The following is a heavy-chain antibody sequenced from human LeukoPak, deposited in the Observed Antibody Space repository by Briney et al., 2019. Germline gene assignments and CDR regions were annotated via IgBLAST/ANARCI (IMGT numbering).Heavy chain of an antibody. CDR1: GGSISSSSYY. CDR2: IYYSGST. J-gene: IGHJ5*02. V-gene: IGHV4-39*07. CDR3: ARSTQYYDFWSGYFPDWFDP. D-gene: IGHD3-3*01. Sequence: SETLSLTCTVSGGSISSSSYYWGWIRQPPGKGLEWIGSIYYSGSTYYNPSLKSRITISVDTSKNQFSLKLSSVTAAGTAVYYCARSTQYYDFWSGYFPDWFDPWGQGTLVTVSS.